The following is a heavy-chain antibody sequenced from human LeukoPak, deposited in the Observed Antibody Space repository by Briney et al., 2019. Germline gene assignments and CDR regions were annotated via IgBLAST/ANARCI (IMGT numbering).Heavy chain of an antibody. J-gene: IGHJ4*02. D-gene: IGHD2-2*01. CDR3: ARDRRCSSTSCFYYFDY. CDR2: IYYSGST. V-gene: IGHV4-59*01. Sequence: PSETLSLTCAVSGGSISSYYWSWIRQPPGKGLERIGYIYYSGSTNYNPSLKSRVTISVDTSKNQFSLKLSSVTAADTAVYYCARDRRCSSTSCFYYFDYWGQGTLVTVSS. CDR1: GGSISSYY.